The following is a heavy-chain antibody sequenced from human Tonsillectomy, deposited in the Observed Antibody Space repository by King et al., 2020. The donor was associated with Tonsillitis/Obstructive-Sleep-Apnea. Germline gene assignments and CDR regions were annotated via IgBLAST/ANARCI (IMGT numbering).Heavy chain of an antibody. J-gene: IGHJ4*02. V-gene: IGHV1-58*01. D-gene: IGHD2-2*01. Sequence: IQLVQSGPEVKKPGTSVKVSCKASGFTFTSSAVQWVRQARGQRLEWIGWIVVGSGNTNYAQKFQERVTITRDMSTSTAYMELSSLRSEDTAVYYCVAAIGVPAPFDYWGQGTLVTVSS. CDR3: VAAIGVPAPFDY. CDR1: GFTFTSSA. CDR2: IVVGSGNT.